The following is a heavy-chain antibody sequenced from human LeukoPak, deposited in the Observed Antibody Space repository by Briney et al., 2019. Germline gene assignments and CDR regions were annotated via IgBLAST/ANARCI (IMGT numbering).Heavy chain of an antibody. CDR3: ANSGYGGKPFDY. Sequence: GGSLRVSCAASGFTFSSYGMHWVRQAPGKGLEWVAVISYDGSNKYYADSVKGRFTISRDNSKNTLYLQMNSLRAEDTAVYYCANSGYGGKPFDYWGQGTLVTVSS. CDR1: GFTFSSYG. D-gene: IGHD4-23*01. CDR2: ISYDGSNK. V-gene: IGHV3-30*18. J-gene: IGHJ4*02.